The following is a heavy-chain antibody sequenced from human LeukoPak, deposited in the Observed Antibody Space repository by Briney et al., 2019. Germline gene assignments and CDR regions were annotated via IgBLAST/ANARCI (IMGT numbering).Heavy chain of an antibody. V-gene: IGHV3-23*01. D-gene: IGHD3-10*01. J-gene: IGHJ1*01. Sequence: GGSLRLSRAASGFMFSSYTMSWVRQAPGKGLEWVSGLSGSGGGTYYADSVKGRFTIYRDNSKNTLYLEMDSLRAEDTALYCCAKLWGRSYGSGSPTGFWGQGTLVTVSS. CDR3: AKLWGRSYGSGSPTGF. CDR1: GFMFSSYT. CDR2: LSGSGGGT.